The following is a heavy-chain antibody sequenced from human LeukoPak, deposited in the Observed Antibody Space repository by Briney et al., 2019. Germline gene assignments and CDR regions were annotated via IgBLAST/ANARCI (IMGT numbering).Heavy chain of an antibody. CDR3: ARDYYGSGSYTDY. CDR2: INPNNGGT. J-gene: IGHJ4*02. CDR1: GYTFTSYY. D-gene: IGHD3-10*01. V-gene: IGHV1-2*02. Sequence: ASVKVSCKASGYTFTSYYMHWVRQAPGQGLEWMGWINPNNGGTSYAQKFRGRVTMTRDTSISTAYMELSRLRSDDTAVYYCARDYYGSGSYTDYWGQGTLVTVSS.